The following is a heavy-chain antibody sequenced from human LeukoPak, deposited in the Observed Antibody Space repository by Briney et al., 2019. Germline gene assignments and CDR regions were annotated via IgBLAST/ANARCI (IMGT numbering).Heavy chain of an antibody. D-gene: IGHD5-18*01. V-gene: IGHV1-69*13. CDR1: GGTFSSYA. J-gene: IGHJ4*02. Sequence: ASVKVSCKASGGTFSSYAISWVRQAPGQGLEWMGGIIPIFGTANYAQKFQGRVTITADESTSTAYMELSSLRSEDTAVYYCANDLGWIQLNLGRGQGTLVTVSS. CDR3: ANDLGWIQLNLG. CDR2: IIPIFGTA.